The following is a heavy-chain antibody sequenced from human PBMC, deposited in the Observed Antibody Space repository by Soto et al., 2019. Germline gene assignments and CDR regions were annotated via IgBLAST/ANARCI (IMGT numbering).Heavy chain of an antibody. Sequence: SETLSLTCAVYGGSFSGYYWSWIRQPPGKGLEWIGEINHSGSTNYNPSLKSRVTISVDTSKNQFSLKLSSVTAADTAVYYCARTLRGGKWFDPWGQGTLVTVSS. V-gene: IGHV4-34*01. D-gene: IGHD3-10*01. CDR2: INHSGST. J-gene: IGHJ5*02. CDR1: GGSFSGYY. CDR3: ARTLRGGKWFDP.